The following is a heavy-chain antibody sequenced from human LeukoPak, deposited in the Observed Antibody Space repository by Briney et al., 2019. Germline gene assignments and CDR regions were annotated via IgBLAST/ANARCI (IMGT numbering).Heavy chain of an antibody. CDR1: GFTFSSYS. V-gene: IGHV3-48*04. CDR3: AREKASNDGSYYGRADGVDY. Sequence: PGGSLRLSCAASGFTFSSYSMNWVRQAPGKGLEWVSYISSSSSTIYYADSVKGRFTISRDNAKNSLYLQMNSLRAEDTAVYYCAREKASNDGSYYGRADGVDYWGQGTLVTVSS. D-gene: IGHD1-26*01. J-gene: IGHJ4*02. CDR2: ISSSSSTI.